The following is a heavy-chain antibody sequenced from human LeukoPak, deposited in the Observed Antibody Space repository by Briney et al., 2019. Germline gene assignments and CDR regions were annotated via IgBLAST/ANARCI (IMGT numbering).Heavy chain of an antibody. CDR3: AKTTGGWPRFFDH. V-gene: IGHV3-30*18. CDR1: GFTFSSYG. J-gene: IGHJ4*02. CDR2: ISYDGSSK. Sequence: TGGSLRLSCAASGFTFSSYGMHWVRQAPGKGLEWVAVISYDGSSKFYAESVKGRFGISRDNSKSTTYLQMNGLRADDTAVYYCAKTTGGWPRFFDHWGQGTLVAVSS. D-gene: IGHD6-19*01.